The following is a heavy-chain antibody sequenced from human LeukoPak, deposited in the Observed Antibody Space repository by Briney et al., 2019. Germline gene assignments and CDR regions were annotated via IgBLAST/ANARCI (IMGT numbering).Heavy chain of an antibody. V-gene: IGHV1-69*13. CDR2: IIPLFHTA. D-gene: IGHD6-13*01. J-gene: IGHJ4*02. CDR3: ARSTEYHTSTWYIY. Sequence: GASVKVSCKASGGTFNNHAISWVRQAPGQGLEWMGGIIPLFHTANYAQKFQGRVTITADESTSTAYMDLRSLKSEDTAIYYCARSTEYHTSTWYIYWGQGTLVTVSS. CDR1: GGTFNNHA.